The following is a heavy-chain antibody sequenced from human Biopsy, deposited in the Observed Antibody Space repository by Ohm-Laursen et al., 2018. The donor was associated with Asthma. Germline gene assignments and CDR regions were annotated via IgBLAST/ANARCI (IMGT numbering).Heavy chain of an antibody. J-gene: IGHJ6*02. Sequence: SSVKVSCKTSGDSFSNYAISWVRQAPGLGLEWMGGIIPVFGTPDHAQMFEGRVTITADESTSTAYMELSSLSSEDTAVYYCARGYSGSDRIVYYYSGLEVWGQGTTVTVSS. D-gene: IGHD5-12*01. CDR3: ARGYSGSDRIVYYYSGLEV. CDR2: IIPVFGTP. V-gene: IGHV1-69*01. CDR1: GDSFSNYA.